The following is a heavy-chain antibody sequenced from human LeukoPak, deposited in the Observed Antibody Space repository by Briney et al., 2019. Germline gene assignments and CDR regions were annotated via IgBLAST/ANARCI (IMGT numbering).Heavy chain of an antibody. CDR1: GSTFTSYG. J-gene: IGHJ4*02. D-gene: IGHD1-26*01. V-gene: IGHV1-18*01. Sequence: GASVKVSCKTSGSTFTSYGISWVRQAPGQGLEWMGWISAYNGNTDYAQKLQGRVSMATETSTSTAYMELRSLRSDDTAVYYCAREETVGGNHGELDYWGQGTLVTVSS. CDR2: ISAYNGNT. CDR3: AREETVGGNHGELDY.